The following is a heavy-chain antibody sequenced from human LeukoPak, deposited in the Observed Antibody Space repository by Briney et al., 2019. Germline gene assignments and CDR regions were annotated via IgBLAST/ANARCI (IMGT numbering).Heavy chain of an antibody. CDR3: AKDLGTWTLDY. CDR1: GFTFSSYG. Sequence: PGGSLRLSCAASGFTFSSYGMHWVRQAPARGLERVAVISYDGSNKYYADAVKSRFTISRDNSKNTLYLQMNSLRAEDTAVYYCAKDLGTWTLDYWGQGTLVTVSS. V-gene: IGHV3-30*18. J-gene: IGHJ4*02. CDR2: ISYDGSNK. D-gene: IGHD1-7*01.